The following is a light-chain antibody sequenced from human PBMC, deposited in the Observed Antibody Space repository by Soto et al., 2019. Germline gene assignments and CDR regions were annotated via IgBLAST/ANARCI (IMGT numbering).Light chain of an antibody. J-gene: IGLJ3*02. CDR3: QSYDSSNQV. CDR1: SGSIASNY. Sequence: NFMLTQPHSVSESPGKTVTISCTRSSGSIASNYVQWYQQRPGSAPTTVIHEDNQRPSGVPDRFSGSIDSSSNSASLTISGPKTEDEADYYCQSYDSSNQVFGGGTKVTVL. V-gene: IGLV6-57*03. CDR2: EDN.